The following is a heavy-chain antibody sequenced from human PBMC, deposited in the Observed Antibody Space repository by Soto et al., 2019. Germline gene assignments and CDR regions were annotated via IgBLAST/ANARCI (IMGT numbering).Heavy chain of an antibody. J-gene: IGHJ4*02. Sequence: ASVKVSCKASGCTFTSYAMHWVRQAPGQRLEWMGWINAGNGNTKYSQKFQGRVTITRDTSASTAYMELSSLRSEDTAVYYCARGPGGYYDILTALIDYWGQGTLVTVSS. CDR1: GCTFTSYA. CDR2: INAGNGNT. CDR3: ARGPGGYYDILTALIDY. D-gene: IGHD3-9*01. V-gene: IGHV1-3*01.